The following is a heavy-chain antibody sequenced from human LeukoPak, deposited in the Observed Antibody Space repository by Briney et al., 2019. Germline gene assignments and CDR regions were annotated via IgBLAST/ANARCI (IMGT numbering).Heavy chain of an antibody. Sequence: GRSLRLSCAASGFTFSTYGMHWVRQPPGKGLEWVAVISYDGSDKYYADSVKGRFTISRDNSKNTLYLQMNSLRAEDAAVYYCAKEHMVRGVIYYFDPWGQGTLVTVSS. CDR1: GFTFSTYG. CDR3: AKEHMVRGVIYYFDP. J-gene: IGHJ5*02. CDR2: ISYDGSDK. D-gene: IGHD3-10*01. V-gene: IGHV3-30*18.